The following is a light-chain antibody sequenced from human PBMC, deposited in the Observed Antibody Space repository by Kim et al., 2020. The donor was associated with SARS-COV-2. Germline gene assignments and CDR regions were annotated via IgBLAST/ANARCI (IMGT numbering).Light chain of an antibody. CDR1: PSVSSSY. V-gene: IGKV3-20*01. CDR2: GAS. CDR3: QQYGSSPQT. Sequence: SPGERATLSCMSSPSVSSSYLAWYQHKPGQAPRLLIYGASSRATGIPDRFSGSGSGTDFTLTISRLEPEDFAVYYCQQYGSSPQTFGQETKVDIK. J-gene: IGKJ1*01.